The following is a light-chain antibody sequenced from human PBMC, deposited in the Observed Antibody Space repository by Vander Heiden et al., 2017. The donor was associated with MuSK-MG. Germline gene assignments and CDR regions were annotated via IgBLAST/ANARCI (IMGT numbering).Light chain of an antibody. CDR2: KAS. CDR1: QTISNW. Sequence: DIQMTQSPSTLSASVGDRVTITCRASQTISNWLAWYQQKPGKAPKLVIDKASSLERGVPSRFSGSGSGTEFTLTISVLQPDDFATYYCQQDNSDPWTFGQGTKVEIK. CDR3: QQDNSDPWT. V-gene: IGKV1-5*03. J-gene: IGKJ1*01.